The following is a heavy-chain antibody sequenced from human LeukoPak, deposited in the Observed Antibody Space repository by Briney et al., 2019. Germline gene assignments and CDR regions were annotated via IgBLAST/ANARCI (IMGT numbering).Heavy chain of an antibody. CDR1: GFTSSDHY. Sequence: GGSLRLSCAASGFTSSDHYMDWVRQAPGKGLEWVGRIRNKAMSYTTEYAASVKGRFTISRDDSKNSLYLQMNSLKTEDTAVYYCARGGSYVAFDYWGQGTLVTVSS. V-gene: IGHV3-72*01. J-gene: IGHJ4*02. D-gene: IGHD1-26*01. CDR2: IRNKAMSYTT. CDR3: ARGGSYVAFDY.